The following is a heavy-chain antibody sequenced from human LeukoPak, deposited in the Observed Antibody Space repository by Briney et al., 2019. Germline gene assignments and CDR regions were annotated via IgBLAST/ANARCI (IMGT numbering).Heavy chain of an antibody. CDR1: GFTFKKYW. CDR2: IKEDGSET. J-gene: IGHJ4*02. Sequence: PGGSLRLSCAASGFTFKKYWMNWVRQVPGKGLECLANIKEDGSETYYADSVKGRFTISRDNPKNLLFLQINSLRVEDTAVYYCARETPRRGETRDGYRWGQGTLVTVS. V-gene: IGHV3-7*01. D-gene: IGHD5-24*01. CDR3: ARETPRRGETRDGYR.